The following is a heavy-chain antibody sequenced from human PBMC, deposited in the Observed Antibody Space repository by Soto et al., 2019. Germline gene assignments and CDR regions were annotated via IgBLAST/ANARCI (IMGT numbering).Heavy chain of an antibody. D-gene: IGHD4-4*01. CDR2: IFYTGST. Sequence: QVQLQESGPGLVKPSETLSLTCTVSGGSISSYYWSWIRQPPGKGLEWIGYIFYTGSTNYNPSLKSRGTISVDTSKNQFSLHLSSVTAADPAVYYCARSRLQVGFDYWGQGTLVTVSS. CDR1: GGSISSYY. CDR3: ARSRLQVGFDY. V-gene: IGHV4-59*01. J-gene: IGHJ4*02.